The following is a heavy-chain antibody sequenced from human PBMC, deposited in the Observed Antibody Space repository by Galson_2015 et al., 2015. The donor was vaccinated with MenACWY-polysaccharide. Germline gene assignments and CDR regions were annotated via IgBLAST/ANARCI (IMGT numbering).Heavy chain of an antibody. Sequence: SLRLSCAASGFTVSSNYMSWVRQAPGKGLEWVSVIYSGGSTYSADSVKGRFTISRDNSKNTLYLQMNSLRAEDTAVYYCARGYCGTTSCYSYAFDIWGQGTMVTVSS. CDR3: ARGYCGTTSCYSYAFDI. CDR1: GFTVSSNY. V-gene: IGHV3-53*05. J-gene: IGHJ3*02. CDR2: IYSGGST. D-gene: IGHD2-2*01.